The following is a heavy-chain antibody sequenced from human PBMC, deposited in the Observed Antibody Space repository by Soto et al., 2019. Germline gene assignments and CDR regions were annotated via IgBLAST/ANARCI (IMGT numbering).Heavy chain of an antibody. CDR1: GGSLRTYN. CDR2: INHSGAP. CDR3: ARGRRQSHFWNGYEFEGPYGLDV. Sequence: QVQLQQWGAGLVKPSETLSLTCAVYGGSLRTYNWTWIRQAPGKGMEWIGEINHSGAPNHDSSLTSRVSISLDTTRNQCSLILYSVTAAYSAVYYCARGRRQSHFWNGYEFEGPYGLDVWGQGTTVTVTS. J-gene: IGHJ6*02. D-gene: IGHD3-3*02. V-gene: IGHV4-34*02.